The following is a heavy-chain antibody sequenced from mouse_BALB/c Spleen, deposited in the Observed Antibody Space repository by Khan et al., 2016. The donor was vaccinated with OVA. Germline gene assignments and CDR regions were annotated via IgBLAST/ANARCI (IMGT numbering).Heavy chain of an antibody. CDR3: VRGGITTGYFDY. V-gene: IGHV1-87*01. J-gene: IGHJ2*01. CDR1: GYTFTSYW. D-gene: IGHD1-1*01. Sequence: VELVESGTELARPGASVKLSCKASGYTFTSYWMQWVKQRPGQGLEWIGAIYPGDGNTRYTQKFKGKATLTADKSSSTAYMQLSSLASGDSAVYFCVRGGITTGYFDYWGQGTTLTVSS. CDR2: IYPGDGNT.